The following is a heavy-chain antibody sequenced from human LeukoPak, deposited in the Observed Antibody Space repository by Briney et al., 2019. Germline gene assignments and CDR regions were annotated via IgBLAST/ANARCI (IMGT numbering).Heavy chain of an antibody. D-gene: IGHD2-2*01. V-gene: IGHV3-23*01. J-gene: IGHJ4*02. CDR1: GFTFSSYA. Sequence: GGSLRLSCAASGFTFSSYAMSWVRQAPGKGLEGVSAISGSGGSTYYADSVKGRFTISRDNSKNTLYLQMNSLRAEDTAVYYCAKPLGGYCSSTSCYAGLAFDYWGQGTLVTVSS. CDR3: AKPLGGYCSSTSCYAGLAFDY. CDR2: ISGSGGST.